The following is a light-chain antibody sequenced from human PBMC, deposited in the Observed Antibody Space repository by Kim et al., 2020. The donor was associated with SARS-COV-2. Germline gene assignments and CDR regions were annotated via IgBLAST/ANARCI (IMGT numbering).Light chain of an antibody. CDR1: SSDVGGYNY. V-gene: IGLV2-14*01. CDR2: DVS. J-gene: IGLJ1*01. Sequence: QSALTQPASVSGSPGQSITISCTGTSSDVGGYNYVSWYQQHPGKAPKLMIYDVSKRPSGVSNRFSDSKSGNTASLTISGLQAGDEADYYCSSYTSSSLYVFGTGTKVTVL. CDR3: SSYTSSSLYV.